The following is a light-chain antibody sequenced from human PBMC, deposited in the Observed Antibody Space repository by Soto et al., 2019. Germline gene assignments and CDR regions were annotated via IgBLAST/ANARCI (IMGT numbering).Light chain of an antibody. CDR3: QQYDNLPPY. V-gene: IGKV1-33*01. J-gene: IGKJ3*01. Sequence: DIQMTQSPSSLSASVGDRVTITCQASQDISNYLNWYQQKPGKAPKLLIYDASNLETGVPSRFSGSGSGTDFTFTISSLQPEDMATYYCQQYDNLPPYFGPGTKVDIK. CDR2: DAS. CDR1: QDISNY.